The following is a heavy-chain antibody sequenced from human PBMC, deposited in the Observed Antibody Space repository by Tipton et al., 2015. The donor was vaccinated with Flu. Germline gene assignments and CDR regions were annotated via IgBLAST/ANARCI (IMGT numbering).Heavy chain of an antibody. CDR3: ASRKSIYCSGGSCYSDY. J-gene: IGHJ4*02. CDR2: IYHSGST. V-gene: IGHV4-4*02. CDR1: GGSISSSNW. Sequence: PGLVKPSGTLSLTCAVSGGSISSSNWWSWVRQPPGKGLEWIGEIYHSGSTNYNPSLKSRVTISVDKSKNQFSLKLRSVTAADTAVYYCASRKSIYCSGGSCYSDYWGQGTLVTVSS. D-gene: IGHD2-15*01.